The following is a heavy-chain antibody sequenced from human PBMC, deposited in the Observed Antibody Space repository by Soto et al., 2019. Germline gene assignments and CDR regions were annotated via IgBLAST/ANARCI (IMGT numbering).Heavy chain of an antibody. CDR2: ISGSGGST. Sequence: PGGSLRLSCAASGFTFSSYAMSWVRQAPGKGLEWVSAISGSGGSTYYADSVKGRFTISRDNSKNTLYLQMNSLRAEDTAVYYCAKDTAVSRYYYYGMDVWGQGTTVTVSS. V-gene: IGHV3-23*01. D-gene: IGHD4-17*01. CDR1: GFTFSSYA. J-gene: IGHJ6*02. CDR3: AKDTAVSRYYYYGMDV.